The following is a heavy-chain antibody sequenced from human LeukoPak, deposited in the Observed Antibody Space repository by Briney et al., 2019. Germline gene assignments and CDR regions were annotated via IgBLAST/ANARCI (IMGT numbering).Heavy chain of an antibody. J-gene: IGHJ4*02. Sequence: GGSLRLSCTVSGFTVSSNSWSWVRQAPGKGLEWVSFIYSGGNTHYSDSVKGRFTSSRDNSKNTLYLQMNSLRAEDTAVYYCAKSGYNRFDYWGQGTLVTVSS. D-gene: IGHD5-24*01. CDR1: GFTVSSNS. CDR2: IYSGGNT. CDR3: AKSGYNRFDY. V-gene: IGHV3-53*01.